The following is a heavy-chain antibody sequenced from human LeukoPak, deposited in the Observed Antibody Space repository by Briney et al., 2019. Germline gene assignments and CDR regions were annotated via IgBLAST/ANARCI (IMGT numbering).Heavy chain of an antibody. V-gene: IGHV4-59*01. CDR3: ARSSDSSGYYGGGIIDY. J-gene: IGHJ4*02. Sequence: PSETLSLTCTVSGGSISSYYWSWIRQPPGKGLEWIGYIYYSGSTNYNHSLKSRVTISVDTSKNQFSLKLSSVTAADAAVYYCARSSDSSGYYGGGIIDYWGQGTLVTVSS. D-gene: IGHD6-19*01. CDR2: IYYSGST. CDR1: GGSISSYY.